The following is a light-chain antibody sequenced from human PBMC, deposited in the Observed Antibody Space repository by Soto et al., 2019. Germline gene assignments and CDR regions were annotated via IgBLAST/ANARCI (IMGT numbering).Light chain of an antibody. J-gene: IGLJ1*01. CDR2: EVN. CDR1: SSDVGGYNY. CDR3: SSYDSPLSARDV. V-gene: IGLV2-8*01. Sequence: QSVLTQPPSASGSPGQSVAISCTGTSSDVGGYNYVSWYQQHPGKAPKLMIYEVNKRPSGVPDRFSGSKSGNTASLTVSGLQAEDEADYYCSSYDSPLSARDVFGTGTKLTVL.